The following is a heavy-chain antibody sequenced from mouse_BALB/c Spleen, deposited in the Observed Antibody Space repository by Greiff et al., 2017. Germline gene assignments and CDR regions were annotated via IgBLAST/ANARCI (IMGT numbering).Heavy chain of an antibody. Sequence: EVMLVESGGGLVKPGGSLKLSCAASGFAFSSYDMSWVRQTPEKRLEWVAYISSGGGSTYYPDTVKGRFTISRDNAKNTLYLQMSSLKSEDTAMYYCARDYGSDFDVWGAGTTVTVSS. D-gene: IGHD1-1*01. V-gene: IGHV5-12-1*01. CDR2: ISSGGGST. J-gene: IGHJ1*01. CDR1: GFAFSSYD. CDR3: ARDYGSDFDV.